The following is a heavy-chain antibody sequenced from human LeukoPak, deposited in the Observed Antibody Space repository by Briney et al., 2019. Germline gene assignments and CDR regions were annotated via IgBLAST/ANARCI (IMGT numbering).Heavy chain of an antibody. J-gene: IGHJ4*02. CDR2: ISWNSGTI. CDR1: GFPFDDYA. CDR3: ARRRRAGPFDY. Sequence: GGSLRLSCVASGFPFDDYAMHWVRQAPGKGLEWVSGISWNSGTICYADSVKGRFTISRDNAKNSLYLQMSSLGAEDTALYYCARRRRAGPFDYWGQGTLVTVSS. V-gene: IGHV3-9*01.